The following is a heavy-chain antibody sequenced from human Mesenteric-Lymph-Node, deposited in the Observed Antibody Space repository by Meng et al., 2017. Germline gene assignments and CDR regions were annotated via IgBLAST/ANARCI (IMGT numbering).Heavy chain of an antibody. CDR2: ISWNSGSI. CDR3: AKDIFRYDILTGYDAFDI. Sequence: SLKISCAASGFTFDDYAMHWVRQAPGKGLEWVSGISWNSGSIGYADSVKGRFTISRDNAKNSLYLQMNSLRAEDTALYYCAKDIFRYDILTGYDAFDIWGQGTMVTVSS. J-gene: IGHJ3*02. CDR1: GFTFDDYA. D-gene: IGHD3-9*01. V-gene: IGHV3-9*01.